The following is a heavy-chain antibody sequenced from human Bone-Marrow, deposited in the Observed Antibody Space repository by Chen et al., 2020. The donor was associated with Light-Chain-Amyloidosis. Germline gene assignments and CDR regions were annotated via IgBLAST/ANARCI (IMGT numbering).Heavy chain of an antibody. D-gene: IGHD3-10*01. CDR3: ARCNVMVRGALERYFDL. V-gene: IGHV1-8*01. CDR2: MNPNSGNT. CDR1: GYTFTNYD. J-gene: IGHJ2*01. Sequence: QVQLVQSGAEVKKPGASVKVSCKASGYTFTNYDVNWLRQAPGQGPEWMAWMNPNSGNTGYAQKFQGRVTLTRDTSISTAYMELSSLKSEDTAVYYCARCNVMVRGALERYFDLWGRGTLVTVSS.